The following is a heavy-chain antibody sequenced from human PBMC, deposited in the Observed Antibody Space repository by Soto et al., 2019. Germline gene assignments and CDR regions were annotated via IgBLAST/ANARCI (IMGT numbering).Heavy chain of an antibody. Sequence: PGGSLRLSCAASGFTFSSYAMHWVRQAPGKGLEWVAVISYDGRNKYYADSVKGRFTISRDNSKNTLYLQMNSLRAEDTAVYYCARDPTNWNYYYYGMDVWGQGTTVTVSS. D-gene: IGHD1-20*01. V-gene: IGHV3-30*03. CDR2: ISYDGRNK. CDR3: ARDPTNWNYYYYGMDV. CDR1: GFTFSSYA. J-gene: IGHJ6*02.